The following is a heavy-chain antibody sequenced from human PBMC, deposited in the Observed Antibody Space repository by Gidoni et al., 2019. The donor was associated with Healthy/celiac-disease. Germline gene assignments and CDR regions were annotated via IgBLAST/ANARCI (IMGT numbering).Heavy chain of an antibody. CDR3: ARMTTGFDY. D-gene: IGHD4-17*01. CDR2: IYHSGST. CDR1: GYSISIGYY. V-gene: IGHV4-38-2*01. J-gene: IGHJ4*02. Sequence: QVQLQESGPGLVKPSETLSLTCAVSGYSISIGYYWGWIRQPPGKGLEWIGSIYHSGSTYYNPSLKSRVTISVDTSKNQFSLKLSSVTAADTAVYYCARMTTGFDYWGQGTLVTVSS.